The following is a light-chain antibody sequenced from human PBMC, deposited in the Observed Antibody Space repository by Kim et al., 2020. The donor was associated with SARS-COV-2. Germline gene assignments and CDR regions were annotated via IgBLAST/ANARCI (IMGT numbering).Light chain of an antibody. Sequence: GQRVHTAGSGTVTSNGSNYAYGYLQLRGTAPNLLIYRNTQRPSGVPDRYSGSKSDTSASLAISGLRSEDESDYYCAAWDDSLRGPVFGGGTQLTVL. CDR3: AAWDDSLRGPV. CDR1: VTSNGSNY. CDR2: RNT. J-gene: IGLJ3*02. V-gene: IGLV1-47*01.